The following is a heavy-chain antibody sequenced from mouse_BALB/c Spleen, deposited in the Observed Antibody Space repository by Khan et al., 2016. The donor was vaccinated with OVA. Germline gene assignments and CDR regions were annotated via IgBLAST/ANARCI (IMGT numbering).Heavy chain of an antibody. V-gene: IGHV2-9*02. CDR3: ARDDGGGNDAMDY. CDR2: IWAGGST. Sequence: QVQLKESGPGLVAPSQSLSITCTVSGFSLTSYGVHWVRQPPGKGLEWLGIIWAGGSTNYNSALMSRLSISKDNSKSQVFLKMNSLQTVDTAMYXSARDDGGGNDAMDYWGQGTSVTVSS. J-gene: IGHJ4*01. D-gene: IGHD2-1*01. CDR1: GFSLTSYG.